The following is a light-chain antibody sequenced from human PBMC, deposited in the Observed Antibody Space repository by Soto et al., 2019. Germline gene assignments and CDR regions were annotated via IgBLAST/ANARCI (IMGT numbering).Light chain of an antibody. CDR3: QQSYGTPRT. CDR2: AAS. V-gene: IGKV1-39*01. J-gene: IGKJ1*01. CDR1: QSIADY. Sequence: DIQMTQSPSSLSASVGDRVTITCRASQSIADYLNWYQQKAGNAPELLIYAASTLQSGVPSRFSGSGSGTDFTLTISSLQAEDFATYYCQQSYGTPRTFGQGTKVEIK.